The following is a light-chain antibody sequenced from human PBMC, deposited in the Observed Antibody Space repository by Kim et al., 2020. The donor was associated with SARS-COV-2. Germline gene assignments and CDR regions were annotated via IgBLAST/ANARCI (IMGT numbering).Light chain of an antibody. CDR3: SSYEGDRNTVI. CDR1: SDDIGDYNY. J-gene: IGLJ2*01. V-gene: IGLV2-8*01. CDR2: DVT. Sequence: QSALTQPPSASGSLGQSVTLVCSGTSDDIGDYNYVSWFQQHPGKAPKRLIFDVTKRPAGVPDRFSGSKSGTTASLTVSGLQFEDEAYYYCSSYEGDRNTVIFGGGTQLTVL.